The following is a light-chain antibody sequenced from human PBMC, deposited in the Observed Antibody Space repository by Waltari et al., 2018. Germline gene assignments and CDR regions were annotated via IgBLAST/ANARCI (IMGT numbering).Light chain of an antibody. CDR1: SPNTGAGFD. CDR3: QSYDSSLSGVV. Sequence: QSVLTQPPSVSGAPGQRVTISCAGSSPNTGAGFDVHGYQQLPGTAPKLLIYVNTNRPSGVPDRFSGSKSGTSASLAITGLQAEDEADYYCQSYDSSLSGVVFGGGTKLTVL. J-gene: IGLJ2*01. CDR2: VNT. V-gene: IGLV1-40*01.